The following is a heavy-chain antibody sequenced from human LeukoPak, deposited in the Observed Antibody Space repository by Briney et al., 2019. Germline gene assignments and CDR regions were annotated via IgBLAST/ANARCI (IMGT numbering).Heavy chain of an antibody. Sequence: GGSLRLSCAASGFTFSSYSMNWVRQAPGKGLEWVSYISSSSSTIYYAYSVKGRFTISRDNAKNSLYLQMNSLRAEDTAVYYCARDDGSGYQEFYFDYWGQGTLVTVSS. J-gene: IGHJ4*02. CDR2: ISSSSSTI. V-gene: IGHV3-48*01. CDR3: ARDDGSGYQEFYFDY. CDR1: GFTFSSYS. D-gene: IGHD3-22*01.